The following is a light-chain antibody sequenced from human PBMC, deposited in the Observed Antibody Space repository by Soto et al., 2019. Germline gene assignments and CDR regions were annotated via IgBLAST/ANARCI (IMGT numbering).Light chain of an antibody. CDR2: YAS. J-gene: IGKJ5*01. V-gene: IGKV3-15*01. CDR1: QSVRNN. Sequence: EIMMTQSPATLSVSPGESATLSCRASQSVRNNLAWYQHKPGQAPRLLIYYASTRATGIPARFSCSGSGTEFTLTISSLQSEDFARYYCQQYNDWPPITFGQVTRLEIK. CDR3: QQYNDWPPIT.